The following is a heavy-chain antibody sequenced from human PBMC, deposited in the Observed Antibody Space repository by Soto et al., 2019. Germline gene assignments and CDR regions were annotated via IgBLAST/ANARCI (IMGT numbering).Heavy chain of an antibody. D-gene: IGHD6-19*01. CDR2: ISGSGGST. V-gene: IGHV3-23*01. CDR3: EKAVALVSFDY. Sequence: GGSLRLSCAASGFTFSSYAMSWVRQAPGKGLEWVSAISGSGGSTYYADSVKGRFTISRDNSKNTLYLQMNSLRAEDMAVYYCEKAVALVSFDYWGQGTLVTVSS. CDR1: GFTFSSYA. J-gene: IGHJ4*02.